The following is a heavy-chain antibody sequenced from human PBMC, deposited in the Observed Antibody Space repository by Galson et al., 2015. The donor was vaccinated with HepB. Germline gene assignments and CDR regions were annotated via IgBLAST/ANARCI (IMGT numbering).Heavy chain of an antibody. CDR3: ARERFLEWLLLAPYNYYYGMDV. CDR1: GYTFTSYY. CDR2: INPSGGST. V-gene: IGHV1-46*01. Sequence: SVKVSCKASGYTFTSYYMHWVRQAPGQGLEWMGIINPSGGSTSYAQKFQGRVTMTRDTSTSTVYMELSSLRSEDTAVYYCARERFLEWLLLAPYNYYYGMDVWGQGTTVTVSS. D-gene: IGHD3-3*01. J-gene: IGHJ6*02.